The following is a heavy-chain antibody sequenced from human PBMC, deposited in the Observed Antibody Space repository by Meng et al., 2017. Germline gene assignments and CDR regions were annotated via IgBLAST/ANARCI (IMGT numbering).Heavy chain of an antibody. V-gene: IGHV1-69*13. CDR1: GGTFSSSA. J-gene: IGHJ6*02. Sequence: SSVKVSCKASGGTFSSSAISWVRQAPGQGLEWMGGIIPIFGTANYAQKFQGRVTITADESTSTAYMELSSLRSEDTAVYYCARGQATSRDYYYGMDVWGQGTTVTVSS. CDR3: ARGQATSRDYYYGMDV. CDR2: IIPIFGTA. D-gene: IGHD1-1*01.